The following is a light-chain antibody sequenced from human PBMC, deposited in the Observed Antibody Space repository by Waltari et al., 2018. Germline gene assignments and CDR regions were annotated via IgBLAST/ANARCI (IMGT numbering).Light chain of an antibody. J-gene: IGKJ5*01. Sequence: DIQMTQSPSSVSASIGDRVTITCRASQDINIWLAWYQQKPGRAPQVLIFEATRLQSGFQARFSGSGSVTEFTLTISSLQPDDFATYYCQQANSFPRTFGQGTRLEIK. CDR3: QQANSFPRT. V-gene: IGKV1D-12*01. CDR1: QDINIW. CDR2: EAT.